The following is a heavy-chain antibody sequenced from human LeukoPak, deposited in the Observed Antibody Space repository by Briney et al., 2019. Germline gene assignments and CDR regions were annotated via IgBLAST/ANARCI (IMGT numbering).Heavy chain of an antibody. Sequence: ASVKVSCKASGYTFTSYYMHWVRQAPGQGREWMGIINPSGGTKNRAQNFRGRLTVTRDTSTSTVYMELSSLRSEDTAVYYCAREEEGGAFDYWGQGTLVTVSS. CDR3: AREEEGGAFDY. D-gene: IGHD3-16*01. V-gene: IGHV1-46*01. CDR2: INPSGGTK. J-gene: IGHJ4*02. CDR1: GYTFTSYY.